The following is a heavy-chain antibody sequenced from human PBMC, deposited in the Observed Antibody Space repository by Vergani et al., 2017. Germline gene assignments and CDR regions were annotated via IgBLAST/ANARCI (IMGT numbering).Heavy chain of an antibody. D-gene: IGHD1-26*01. V-gene: IGHV1-69*01. J-gene: IGHJ5*02. Sequence: QVQLVQSGAEVKKPGSSVKVSCKASGGTFSSYAISWVRQAPGPGLEWMGGIIPIFGTANYAQKFQGRVTINRDESTSTAYMELSSLRSEDTAVYYCARPPYSGSYWYWFDPWGQGTLVTVSA. CDR1: GGTFSSYA. CDR2: IIPIFGTA. CDR3: ARPPYSGSYWYWFDP.